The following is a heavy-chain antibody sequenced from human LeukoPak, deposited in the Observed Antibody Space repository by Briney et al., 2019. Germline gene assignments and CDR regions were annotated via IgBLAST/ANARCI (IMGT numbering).Heavy chain of an antibody. CDR1: GFTFSSYS. J-gene: IGHJ3*02. D-gene: IGHD4-17*01. CDR2: ISSSSSYI. CDR3: ARENDYGDGGMGAFDI. Sequence: PGGSLRLSCAASGFTFSSYSMNWVRQAPEKGLEWVSSISSSSSYIYYADSVKGRFTISRDNAENSLYLQMNSLRAEDTAVYYCARENDYGDGGMGAFDIWGQGTMVTVSS. V-gene: IGHV3-21*01.